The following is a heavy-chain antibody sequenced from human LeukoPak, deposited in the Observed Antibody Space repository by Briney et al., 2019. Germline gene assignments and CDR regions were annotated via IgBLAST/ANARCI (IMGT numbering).Heavy chain of an antibody. V-gene: IGHV4-31*03. Sequence: PSETLSLTCTVSGGSISSGGYYWSWIRQHPGKGLEWIGYIYYSGSTYYNPSLKSRVTISVDTSKNQFSLKLSSVTAADTAVYYCARDSSGTVFDIWGQGTMVTVSS. CDR1: GGSISSGGYY. CDR3: ARDSSGTVFDI. J-gene: IGHJ3*02. CDR2: IYYSGST. D-gene: IGHD3-22*01.